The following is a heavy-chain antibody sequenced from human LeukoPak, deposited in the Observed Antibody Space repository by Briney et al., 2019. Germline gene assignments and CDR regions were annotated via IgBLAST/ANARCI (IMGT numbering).Heavy chain of an antibody. D-gene: IGHD2-21*02. CDR1: GFTFSNYA. CDR3: AKGGLWGLLHNAMDV. Sequence: GGSLRLSCVASGFTFSNYAMHWVRQAQGLEWVALIRFDGSIKYYGGSVKGRFTISRDNSKNTVYLQMNSLRGDDTGVYYCAKGGLWGLLHNAMDVWGNGTTVTVSS. J-gene: IGHJ6*03. V-gene: IGHV3-30*02. CDR2: IRFDGSIK.